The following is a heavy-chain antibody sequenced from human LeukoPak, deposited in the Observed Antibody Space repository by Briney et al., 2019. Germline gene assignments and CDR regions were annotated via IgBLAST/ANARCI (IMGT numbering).Heavy chain of an antibody. V-gene: IGHV4-31*03. Sequence: SETLSLTCTVSGGSISSGGYYWSWIRQHPGTGLEWIGYIYYSGSTNYNPSLKSRVTISVDTSKNQFSLKLSSVTAADTAVYYCARGRPSYYYDSSGYWTRCAFDIWGQGTMVTVSS. CDR3: ARGRPSYYYDSSGYWTRCAFDI. CDR2: IYYSGST. D-gene: IGHD3-22*01. J-gene: IGHJ3*02. CDR1: GGSISSGGYY.